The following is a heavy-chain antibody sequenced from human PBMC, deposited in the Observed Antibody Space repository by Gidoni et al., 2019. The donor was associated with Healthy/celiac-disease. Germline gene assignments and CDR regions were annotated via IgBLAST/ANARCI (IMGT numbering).Heavy chain of an antibody. J-gene: IGHJ4*02. Sequence: QVQLVLSGAEVKKPGASVQVSCKFSVYTLPALSLHWVRQAPGKGLEWRGGFDREDGETIYAKKFQGRVTMTEDTSTDTDYRELSSLRSEDTAVYYCATHGSTYVWGTRREFDYWGQGTLVTVSS. CDR3: ATHGSTYVWGTRREFDY. D-gene: IGHD3-16*01. CDR1: VYTLPALS. CDR2: FDREDGET. V-gene: IGHV1-24*01.